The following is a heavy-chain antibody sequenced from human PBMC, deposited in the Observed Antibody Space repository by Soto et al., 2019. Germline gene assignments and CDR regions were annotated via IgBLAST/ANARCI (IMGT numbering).Heavy chain of an antibody. CDR2: ISSSSSYI. J-gene: IGHJ4*02. CDR3: ARVVAAADPDY. V-gene: IGHV3-21*01. D-gene: IGHD6-13*01. CDR1: GFTFSSYS. Sequence: GGSLRLSCAASGFTFSSYSMNWVRQAPGKGLEWVSSISSSSSYIYYADSVKGRFTISRDNAKNSLYLQMNSLRAEDTAVYYCARVVAAADPDYWGQGTLVTVSS.